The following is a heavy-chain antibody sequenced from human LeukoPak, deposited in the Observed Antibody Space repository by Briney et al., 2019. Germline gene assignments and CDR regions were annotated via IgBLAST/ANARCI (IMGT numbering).Heavy chain of an antibody. J-gene: IGHJ5*02. V-gene: IGHV4-59*01. CDR3: ARDVGFGESPYVPSTAENWFDP. CDR2: IYYSGST. Sequence: PSETLSLTCTVSGGSISSYYWSWIRQPPGKGLEWIGYIYYSGSTNYNPSLKSRVTISVDTSKNQFSLKLSSVTAADTAVYYCARDVGFGESPYVPSTAENWFDPWGQGTLVTVSS. CDR1: GGSISSYY. D-gene: IGHD3-10*01.